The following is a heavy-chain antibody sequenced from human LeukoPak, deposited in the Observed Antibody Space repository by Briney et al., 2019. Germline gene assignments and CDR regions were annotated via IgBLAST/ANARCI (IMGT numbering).Heavy chain of an antibody. D-gene: IGHD3-16*01. CDR2: INPNSGGT. CDR1: GYTFTGYY. V-gene: IGHV1-2*06. Sequence: ASVKVSCKASGYTFTGYYMHWVRQAPGQGLEWMGRINPNSGGTNYAQKFQGRVTMTRDTSISTAYMGLSRLRSDDTAVYYCARDRDLRSDFDYWGQGTLVTVSS. CDR3: ARDRDLRSDFDY. J-gene: IGHJ4*02.